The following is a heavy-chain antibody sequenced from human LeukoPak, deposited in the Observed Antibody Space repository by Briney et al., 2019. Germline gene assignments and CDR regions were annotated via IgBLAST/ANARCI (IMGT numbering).Heavy chain of an antibody. D-gene: IGHD6-13*01. CDR1: GFTFSSYS. V-gene: IGHV3-48*01. J-gene: IGHJ6*03. CDR3: ARDRTPLGGYYYMDV. CDR2: ISSSSSTI. Sequence: PGGSLRLSCAASGFTFSSYSMNWVRQAPGKGLEWVSYISSSSSTIYYADSVKGRFTISRDNAKNSLYLQMNSLRAEDTAVYYCARDRTPLGGYYYMDVWGKGTTVTVSS.